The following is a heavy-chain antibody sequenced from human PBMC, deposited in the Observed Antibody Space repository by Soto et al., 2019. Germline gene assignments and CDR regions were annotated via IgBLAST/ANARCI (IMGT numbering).Heavy chain of an antibody. Sequence: ASVKVSCKASGYTFTNYAMHWVRQAPGQRLEWMGWINPSGGSTSYPQKFQGRVTMTRDTSTSTVYMELSSLRSEDTAVYYCAGVASGYFDYWGQGTLVTVSS. CDR3: AGVASGYFDY. J-gene: IGHJ4*02. CDR2: INPSGGST. CDR1: GYTFTNYA. D-gene: IGHD3-22*01. V-gene: IGHV1-46*01.